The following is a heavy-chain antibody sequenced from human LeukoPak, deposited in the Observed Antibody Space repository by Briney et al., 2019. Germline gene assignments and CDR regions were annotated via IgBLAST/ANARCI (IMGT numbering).Heavy chain of an antibody. Sequence: PSQTLSLTCTVSGGSISSGDYYWSWIRQPPGKGLEWIGYIYYSGSTYYNPSLKSRVTISVDTPKNQFSLKLSSVTAADTAVCYCARDSGSSGLRNWNDNAFDIWGQGTMVTVSS. D-gene: IGHD1-1*01. V-gene: IGHV4-30-4*01. CDR1: GGSISSGDYY. CDR2: IYYSGST. CDR3: ARDSGSSGLRNWNDNAFDI. J-gene: IGHJ3*02.